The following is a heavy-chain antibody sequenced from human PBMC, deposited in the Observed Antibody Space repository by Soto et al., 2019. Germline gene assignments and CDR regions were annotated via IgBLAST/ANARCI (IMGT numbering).Heavy chain of an antibody. V-gene: IGHV3-21*01. CDR3: ARESYLYHYDSSGPPGGMDV. CDR1: GFTFSSYS. Sequence: EVQLVESGGGLVKPGGSLRLSCAASGFTFSSYSMNWVRQAPGKGLEWVSSISSSSSYIYYADSVKGRFTISRDNAKNSLYLQMNSLRAEDTAVYYCARESYLYHYDSSGPPGGMDVWGQGTTVTVSS. D-gene: IGHD3-22*01. CDR2: ISSSSSYI. J-gene: IGHJ6*02.